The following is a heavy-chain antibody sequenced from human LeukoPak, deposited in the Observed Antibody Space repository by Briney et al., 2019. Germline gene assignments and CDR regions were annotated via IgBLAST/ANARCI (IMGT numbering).Heavy chain of an antibody. CDR3: ARVPISTTARGYFDY. D-gene: IGHD4-17*01. Sequence: PSETLSLTCTVSGGSVISGGYYWSWIWQPPGKGLEWIGYIYYSGSTTYNPPLKSRVTISVDTSKNKFSLKLSSVTAADTAVYYCARVPISTTARGYFDYWGQGTLVTVSS. CDR2: IYYSGST. V-gene: IGHV4-61*08. J-gene: IGHJ4*02. CDR1: GGSVISGGYY.